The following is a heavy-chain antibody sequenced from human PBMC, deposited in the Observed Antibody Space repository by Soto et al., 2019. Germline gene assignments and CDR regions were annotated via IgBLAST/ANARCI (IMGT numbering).Heavy chain of an antibody. V-gene: IGHV2-70*11. Sequence: SGPTLVNPTQTLTLTCTFSGFSLSTSGMCVSWIRQPPGKALEWLARIDWDDDKYYSTSLKTRLNISKDTSKNQVVLTMTNMDPVDTAPYYCARSTLIVGATTDFDYWGQGTLVTVSS. CDR1: GFSLSTSGMC. D-gene: IGHD1-26*01. CDR3: ARSTLIVGATTDFDY. CDR2: IDWDDDK. J-gene: IGHJ4*02.